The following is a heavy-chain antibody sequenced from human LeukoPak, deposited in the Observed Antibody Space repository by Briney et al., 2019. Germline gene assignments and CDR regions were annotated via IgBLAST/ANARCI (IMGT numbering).Heavy chain of an antibody. CDR3: ARLGAYDYVWGSYRHPGRLDY. V-gene: IGHV4-34*01. J-gene: IGHJ4*02. Sequence: SETLSLTCAVYGGSFSGYYWSWIRQPPGKGLEWIGEINHSGSTNYNPSLKSRVTISVDTSKNQFSLKPSSVTAANTAAYYCARLGAYDYVWGSYRHPGRLDYWGQGTLVTVSS. CDR1: GGSFSGYY. CDR2: INHSGST. D-gene: IGHD3-16*02.